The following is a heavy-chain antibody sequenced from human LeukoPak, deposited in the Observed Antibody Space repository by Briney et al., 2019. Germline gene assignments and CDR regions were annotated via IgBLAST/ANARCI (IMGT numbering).Heavy chain of an antibody. J-gene: IGHJ4*02. Sequence: ASVKVSCKASGGTFSSYAISWVRQAPGQGLEWMGGIIPIFGTANYAQKFQGRVTITADKSTSTAYMELSSLRSEDTAVYYCARETQGAAADDYWGQGTLVTVSS. CDR1: GGTFSSYA. CDR2: IIPIFGTA. CDR3: ARETQGAAADDY. V-gene: IGHV1-69*06. D-gene: IGHD6-13*01.